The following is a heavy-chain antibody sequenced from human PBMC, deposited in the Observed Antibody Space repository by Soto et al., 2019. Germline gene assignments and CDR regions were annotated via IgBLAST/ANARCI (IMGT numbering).Heavy chain of an antibody. CDR3: ARRCSSTTCLDL. J-gene: IGHJ2*01. Sequence: QVQLVQSGAEVKKPGASVKVSCKASGYTFTSYGICWVRQAPGQGLEWMGWISGYNGNTNYAQNLQGRVTMTTDTSTSTVYMELRSLRSDDPAVYYCARRCSSTTCLDLWGRGTLVIVSS. CDR2: ISGYNGNT. D-gene: IGHD2-2*01. CDR1: GYTFTSYG. V-gene: IGHV1-18*01.